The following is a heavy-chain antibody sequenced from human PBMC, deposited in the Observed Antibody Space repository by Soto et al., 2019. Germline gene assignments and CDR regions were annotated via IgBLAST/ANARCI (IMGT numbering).Heavy chain of an antibody. Sequence: PXXTLSPTFTVSGGPVRSGPYSWSLIRQPPGKGLEWIGYIYYIGSTSYNPSLKSRVTISVDTSKNQFSLKLSSVTAADTAVYYCARESSGDFDYWGQGTLVTVSS. CDR1: GGPVRSGPYS. D-gene: IGHD3-22*01. J-gene: IGHJ4*02. CDR3: ARESSGDFDY. V-gene: IGHV4-61*01. CDR2: IYYIGST.